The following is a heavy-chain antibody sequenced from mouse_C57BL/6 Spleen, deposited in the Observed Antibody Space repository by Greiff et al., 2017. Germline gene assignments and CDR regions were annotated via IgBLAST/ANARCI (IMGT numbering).Heavy chain of an antibody. CDR1: GFTFSDYG. D-gene: IGHD1-1*01. Sequence: EVKLVESGGGLVKPGGSLKLSCAASGFTFSDYGMHWVRQAPETGLEWVAYISSGSGTIYYADTVKGRFTISRDHAKNTLFLQMTSLRSEDTAMXYCARRQDYYGRSYYAMDYWGQGTSVTVSA. V-gene: IGHV5-17*01. CDR2: ISSGSGTI. CDR3: ARRQDYYGRSYYAMDY. J-gene: IGHJ4*01.